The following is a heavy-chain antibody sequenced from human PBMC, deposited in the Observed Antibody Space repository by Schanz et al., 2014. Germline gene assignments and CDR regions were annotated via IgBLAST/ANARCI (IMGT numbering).Heavy chain of an antibody. CDR1: GFTFSSYS. CDR3: ARAGYDADNWFDP. V-gene: IGHV3-48*01. CDR2: ISSASSTI. J-gene: IGHJ5*02. Sequence: EVQLVESGGGLVQPGGSLRLSCAASGFTFSSYSMNWVRQAPGKGLEWVSYISSASSTINYADSVKGRFTISRDNAKNSLCLQMNSLRAEDTAVYYCARAGYDADNWFDPWGQGTLXTVSS. D-gene: IGHD2-2*01.